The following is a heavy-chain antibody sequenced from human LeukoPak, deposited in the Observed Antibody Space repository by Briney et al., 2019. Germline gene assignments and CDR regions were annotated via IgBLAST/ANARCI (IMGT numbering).Heavy chain of an antibody. Sequence: PGGSLRLSCAASGFTFSSYAMSWVRQAPGKGLEWVSAISGSGGSTYYADSVKGRFTISRDNPKNTLYLQMNSLRAEDTAVYYCARHFYCSSTSCYLPIGYWGQGTLVTVSS. J-gene: IGHJ4*02. CDR3: ARHFYCSSTSCYLPIGY. CDR2: ISGSGGST. CDR1: GFTFSSYA. D-gene: IGHD2-2*01. V-gene: IGHV3-23*01.